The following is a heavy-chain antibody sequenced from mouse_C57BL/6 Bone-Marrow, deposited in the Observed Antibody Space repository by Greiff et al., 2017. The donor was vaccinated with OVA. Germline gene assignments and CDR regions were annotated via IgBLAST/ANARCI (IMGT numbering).Heavy chain of an antibody. J-gene: IGHJ3*01. V-gene: IGHV5-4*01. CDR3: ARDSLTLLPY. D-gene: IGHD6-5*01. Sequence: EVNVVESGGGLVKPGGSLKLSCAASGFTFSSYAMSWVRQTPEKRLEWVATISDGGSYTYYPDNVKGRFTISRDNAKNNLYLQMSHLKSEDTAMYYCARDSLTLLPYWGQGTLVTVSA. CDR1: GFTFSSYA. CDR2: ISDGGSYT.